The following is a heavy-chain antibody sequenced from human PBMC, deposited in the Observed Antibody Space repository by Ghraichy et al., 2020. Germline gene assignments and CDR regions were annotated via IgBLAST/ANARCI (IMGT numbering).Heavy chain of an antibody. V-gene: IGHV4-39*02. D-gene: IGHD2/OR15-2a*01. CDR1: GGSIRSSTYY. J-gene: IGHJ5*02. Sequence: SETLSLTCTVSGGSIRSSTYYWGWIRQPPGKGLEWIGSISYSESSHYTPSLKSRLTISVDTSKNHISLRLSSVTAADTAVYYCIEEYGNSWGQGTLVTVSS. CDR3: IEEYGNS. CDR2: ISYSESS.